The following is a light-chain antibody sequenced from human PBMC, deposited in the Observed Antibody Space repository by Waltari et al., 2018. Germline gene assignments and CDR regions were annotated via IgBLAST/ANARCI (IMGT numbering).Light chain of an antibody. CDR3: QHYVRLPVT. Sequence: EIVLTQSPGTLSLSPGERAPLSCRASQSVGRSLAWYQQKPGKAPRLLIYGASSRATGVPDRFSGSGSGTDFSLTISRLEPEDFAVYYCQHYVRLPVTFGQGTKVEIK. CDR2: GAS. V-gene: IGKV3-20*01. J-gene: IGKJ1*01. CDR1: QSVGRS.